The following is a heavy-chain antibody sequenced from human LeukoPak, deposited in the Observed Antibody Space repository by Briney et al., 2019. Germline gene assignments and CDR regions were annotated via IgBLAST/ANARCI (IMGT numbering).Heavy chain of an antibody. D-gene: IGHD4-17*01. Sequence: GGSLRLSCAASGFTFSSYGMNWARQAPGKGLEWVSYISYSSSTIYYADSVKGRFTISRDNAKNSLYLQMDSLRAEDTAVYYCARDRLHYGEYEKTFDYWGQGTLVTVSS. CDR1: GFTFSSYG. CDR2: ISYSSSTI. CDR3: ARDRLHYGEYEKTFDY. V-gene: IGHV3-48*01. J-gene: IGHJ4*02.